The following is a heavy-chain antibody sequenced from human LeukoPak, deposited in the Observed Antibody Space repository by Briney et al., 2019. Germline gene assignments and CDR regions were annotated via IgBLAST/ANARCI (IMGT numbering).Heavy chain of an antibody. CDR3: VISSGYYTYDY. CDR1: GGSISSYY. D-gene: IGHD3-22*01. V-gene: IGHV4-4*07. CDR2: IYTSGST. Sequence: SETLSLTCTVSGGSISSYYWSWLRQPAGKGLEWIGHIYTSGSTNYNPSLKSRVTMSVDTSKNQFSLKLSSVTAADTAVYYCVISSGYYTYDYWGQGTLVTVSS. J-gene: IGHJ4*02.